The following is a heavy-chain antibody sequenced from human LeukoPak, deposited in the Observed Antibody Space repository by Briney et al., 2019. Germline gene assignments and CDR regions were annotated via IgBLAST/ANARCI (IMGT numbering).Heavy chain of an antibody. D-gene: IGHD4-17*01. CDR1: GGSISSYY. CDR2: IYYSGST. J-gene: IGHJ5*02. Sequence: SETLSLTCTVSGGSISSYYWSWIRQPPGKGLEWIGYIYYSGSTSYNPSLKSRVTISVDTSKNQFSLKLSSVTAADTAVYYCARVRMTTVTTNWFDPWGQGTLVTVSS. CDR3: ARVRMTTVTTNWFDP. V-gene: IGHV4-59*01.